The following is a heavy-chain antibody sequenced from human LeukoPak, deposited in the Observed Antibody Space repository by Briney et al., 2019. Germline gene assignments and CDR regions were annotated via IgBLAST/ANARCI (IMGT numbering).Heavy chain of an antibody. CDR2: ISSSSSYI. Sequence: GGSLRLSCAASGFTFSSYSMNWVRQAPGKGLEWVSSISSSSSYIYYADSVKGRFTISRDNAKNSLYLQMNSLRAEDTAVYYCARGQMDGSGSYCDAFDIWGQGTMVTGSA. CDR3: ARGQMDGSGSYCDAFDI. J-gene: IGHJ3*02. V-gene: IGHV3-21*01. CDR1: GFTFSSYS. D-gene: IGHD3-10*01.